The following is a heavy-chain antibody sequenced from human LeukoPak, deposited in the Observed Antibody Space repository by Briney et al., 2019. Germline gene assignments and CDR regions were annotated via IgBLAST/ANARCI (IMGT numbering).Heavy chain of an antibody. J-gene: IGHJ6*02. CDR3: ARVRYYDSSGYSDYYYHYGMDV. CDR1: GFTFSSYA. Sequence: GGSLRLSCAASGFTFSSYAMHWVRQAPGKGLEWVAVISYDGSNKYYADFVKGRFTISRDNSKNTLYLQMNSLRAEDTAVYYCARVRYYDSSGYSDYYYHYGMDVWGQGTTVTVSS. D-gene: IGHD3-22*01. CDR2: ISYDGSNK. V-gene: IGHV3-30-3*01.